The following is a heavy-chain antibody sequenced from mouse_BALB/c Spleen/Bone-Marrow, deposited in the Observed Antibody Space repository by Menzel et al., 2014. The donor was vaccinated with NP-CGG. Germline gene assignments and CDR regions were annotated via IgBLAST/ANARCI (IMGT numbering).Heavy chain of an antibody. CDR3: AKHRSVYPYAMDY. CDR2: IWGGGKE. Sequence: VMLVESGPGLVEPSQSLSITCTVSGFSLSDYGVSWIRQSPGKGLEWLGVIWGGGKEYYNSVLKSRLSINKDNSKSQVFLKMYSLQTDDTAIYYCAKHRSVYPYAMDYWGQGTSVTVSS. J-gene: IGHJ4*01. D-gene: IGHD2-10*02. V-gene: IGHV2-6-5*01. CDR1: GFSLSDYG.